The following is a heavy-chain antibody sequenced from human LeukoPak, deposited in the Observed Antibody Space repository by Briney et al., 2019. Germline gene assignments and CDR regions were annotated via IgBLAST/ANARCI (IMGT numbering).Heavy chain of an antibody. D-gene: IGHD6-19*01. J-gene: IGHJ4*02. Sequence: GGSLRLSCAASGFTFSSYGMHWVRQAPGKGLEWVAVIWYDGSNKYYADSVKGRFTNSRDNSKNTLYLQMNSLRAEDTAVYYCARSKSIAVAGNPPGYWGQGTLVTVSS. CDR2: IWYDGSNK. V-gene: IGHV3-33*01. CDR3: ARSKSIAVAGNPPGY. CDR1: GFTFSSYG.